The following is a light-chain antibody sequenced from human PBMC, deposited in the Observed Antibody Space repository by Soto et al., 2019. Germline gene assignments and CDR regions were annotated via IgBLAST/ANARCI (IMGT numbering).Light chain of an antibody. CDR3: QHYDRSSST. CDR2: GAS. CDR1: QSVSSSY. J-gene: IGKJ2*02. Sequence: EMVLTQSPGTLSFSPGDRATLSCRASQSVSSSYLTWYQQKPGQAPRLVIYGASSRATGIPDRFSGSGSGTDLTITITRLEPEDFAVYYCQHYDRSSSTFDQGTKLEIK. V-gene: IGKV3-20*01.